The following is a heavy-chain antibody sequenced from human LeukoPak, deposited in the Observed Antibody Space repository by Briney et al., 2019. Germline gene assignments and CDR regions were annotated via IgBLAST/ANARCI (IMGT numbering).Heavy chain of an antibody. CDR1: GFTFSTYW. CDR3: AKPIMTTVTTLGLYFDY. D-gene: IGHD4-17*01. V-gene: IGHV3-30*18. J-gene: IGHJ4*02. Sequence: GGSLRLSCAASGFTFSTYWMSWVRRAPGKGLEWVAVISYDGSNRYYADSVKGRFTISRDNSKNTLYLQMNSLRAEDTAVYYCAKPIMTTVTTLGLYFDYWGQGALVTVSS. CDR2: ISYDGSNR.